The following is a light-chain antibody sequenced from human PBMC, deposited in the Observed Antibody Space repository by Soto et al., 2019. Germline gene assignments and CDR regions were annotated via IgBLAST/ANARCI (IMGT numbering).Light chain of an antibody. J-gene: IGKJ1*01. CDR1: QSISSW. V-gene: IGKV1-5*01. Sequence: DIQMSQSPSTLSASVGDRVTITCLASQSISSWLAWYQQTPGQAPKRLIYDASSLESGVPSRFSGSGSGTEFTLTISSLQPDDFATYYCQQYNSYSWTFGQGTKVDI. CDR3: QQYNSYSWT. CDR2: DAS.